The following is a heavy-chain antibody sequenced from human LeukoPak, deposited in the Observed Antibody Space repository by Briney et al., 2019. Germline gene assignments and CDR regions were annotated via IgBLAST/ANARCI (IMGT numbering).Heavy chain of an antibody. D-gene: IGHD6-25*01. J-gene: IGHJ4*02. V-gene: IGHV4-39*01. Sequence: KPSETLFLTCTVSGGSISSGDYYWAWIRQPPGKGLQWIGSIYSSGSTYYNPSLKSRVTISRDTSKNQFSLRLTSVTAADTAVYYCARLLGAAKTDYFDSWGQGTLVTVSS. CDR2: IYSSGST. CDR3: ARLLGAAKTDYFDS. CDR1: GGSISSGDYY.